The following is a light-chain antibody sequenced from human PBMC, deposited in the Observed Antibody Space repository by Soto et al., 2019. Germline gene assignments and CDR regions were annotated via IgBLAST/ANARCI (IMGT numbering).Light chain of an antibody. CDR3: QQRNTWPPSIT. CDR1: QSVGGH. Sequence: EIVLTQSPATLSLSPGERATLSCRASQSVGGHLAWYQQKPGQAPRLLIYDASDRATGIPARFSGSGSETDFPLPISSLEPDDFAVYYCQQRNTWPPSITFGQGTRLEIK. J-gene: IGKJ5*01. CDR2: DAS. V-gene: IGKV3-11*01.